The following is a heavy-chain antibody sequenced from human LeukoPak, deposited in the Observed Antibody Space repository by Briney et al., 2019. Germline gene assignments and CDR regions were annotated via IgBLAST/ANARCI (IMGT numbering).Heavy chain of an antibody. CDR2: IYYGSVSYSVST. CDR3: ARLGYCSGGSCYYYYYMDV. Sequence: SSETLSLTCTVSDGSISSSSYYWGWIRQPPGKGLEWIGSIYYGSVSYSVSTYYNPSLKSRVTMSGDTSKNQFSLKLSSVTAADTAAYYCARLGYCSGGSCYYYYYMDVWGKGTTVTVSS. V-gene: IGHV4-39*07. D-gene: IGHD2-15*01. J-gene: IGHJ6*03. CDR1: DGSISSSSYY.